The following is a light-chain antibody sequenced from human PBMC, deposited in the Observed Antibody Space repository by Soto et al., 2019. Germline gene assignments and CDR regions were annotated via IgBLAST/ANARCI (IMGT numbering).Light chain of an antibody. CDR3: QQYNDSFPYT. CDR2: NAS. Sequence: DIQMTQSPSTLSASVGDRVTITCRASQSISSWLAWYQQKPGTDPKLLIYNASTFESGVPSRFCGSRSGTEFTLPVSSMQPDDFAAYYCQQYNDSFPYTFGQGTKLEIK. V-gene: IGKV1-5*03. CDR1: QSISSW. J-gene: IGKJ2*01.